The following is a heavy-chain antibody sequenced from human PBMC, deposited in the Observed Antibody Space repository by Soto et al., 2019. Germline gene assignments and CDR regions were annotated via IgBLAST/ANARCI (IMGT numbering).Heavy chain of an antibody. CDR1: GFTFSHHD. CDR2: ISGSGDRA. D-gene: IGHD3-22*01. V-gene: IGHV3-23*01. Sequence: QSVGSLRLSCAASGFTFSHHDMSWVRQAPGKGLEWVSAISGSGDRAHYADSVKGRFTISRDNSKNMLSLQMNSLRAEDTAVYHCAKGISSASPFDKSGQGFLVTVYS. CDR3: AKGISSASPFDK. J-gene: IGHJ4*02.